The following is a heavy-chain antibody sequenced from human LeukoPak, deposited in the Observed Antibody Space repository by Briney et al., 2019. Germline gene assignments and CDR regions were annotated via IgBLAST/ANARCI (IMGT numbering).Heavy chain of an antibody. CDR3: VRYYYGSGTSFDP. CDR1: GFIFSNYW. CDR2: IKKDGSEK. Sequence: GGSLRLSCAASGFIFSNYWMSWVRQAPGKGLEWVANIKKDGSEKHYVDSVKGRFTISRDNAKNSLYLQMSSLRAEDTAVFYCVRYYYGSGTSFDPWGQGTLVTVSS. V-gene: IGHV3-7*01. J-gene: IGHJ5*02. D-gene: IGHD3-10*01.